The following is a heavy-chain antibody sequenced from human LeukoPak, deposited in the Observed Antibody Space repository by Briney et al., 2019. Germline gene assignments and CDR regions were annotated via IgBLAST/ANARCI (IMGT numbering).Heavy chain of an antibody. CDR2: IYYSGST. D-gene: IGHD1-26*01. CDR1: GGSISSYY. CDR3: ARGGGLGAYYYYMDV. J-gene: IGHJ6*03. V-gene: IGHV4-59*01. Sequence: PSETLPLTCTVSGGSISSYYWSWIRQPPGKGLEWIGYIYYSGSTNYNPSLKSRVTISVDTSKNQFSLKLSSGTAADTAVYYCARGGGLGAYYYYMDVWGKGTTVTVSS.